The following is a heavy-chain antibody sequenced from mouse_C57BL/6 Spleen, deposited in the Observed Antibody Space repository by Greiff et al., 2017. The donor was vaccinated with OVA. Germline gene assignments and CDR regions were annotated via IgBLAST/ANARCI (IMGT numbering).Heavy chain of an antibody. CDR3: ARRGYGSSYYAMDY. CDR2: IYPGDGDT. D-gene: IGHD1-1*01. CDR1: GYAFSSSW. Sequence: QVQLQQSGPELVKPGASVKISCKASGYAFSSSWMNWVKQRPGKGLEWIGRIYPGDGDTNYNGKFKGKATLTADKSSSTAYMQLSSLTSEDSAVYFCARRGYGSSYYAMDYWGQGTSVTVSS. V-gene: IGHV1-82*01. J-gene: IGHJ4*01.